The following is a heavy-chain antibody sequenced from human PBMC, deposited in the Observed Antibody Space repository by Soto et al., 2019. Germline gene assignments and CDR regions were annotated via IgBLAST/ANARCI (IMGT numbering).Heavy chain of an antibody. J-gene: IGHJ5*02. CDR1: GYTFTSYG. V-gene: IGHV1-18*01. D-gene: IGHD5-18*01. CDR3: ARDRARLLDIHPVNWFDP. Sequence: QVQLVQSGAEVKKPGASVKVSCKASGYTFTSYGISWVRQATGQGRDWMGWISAYNGNTNYAQKLQGRVTMTTDTSTSTADMELRSLRSDDTAVYYCARDRARLLDIHPVNWFDPWGQGTLVTVSS. CDR2: ISAYNGNT.